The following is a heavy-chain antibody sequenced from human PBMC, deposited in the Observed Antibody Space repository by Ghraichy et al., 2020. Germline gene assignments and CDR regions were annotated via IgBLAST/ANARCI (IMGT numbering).Heavy chain of an antibody. D-gene: IGHD1-26*01. CDR3: ARRGGRLLGGKWFDP. CDR2: IHSSGSA. CDR1: GDSISSSSDY. V-gene: IGHV4-39*01. J-gene: IGHJ5*02. Sequence: SQTISLTCTVSGDSISSSSDYWTWIRQPPGKGLEWIGSIHSSGSASYNPSLKSRVTIFVDTSKNQFSLKMSSVTAADTAVYYCARRGGRLLGGKWFDPWGQGALVTVSS.